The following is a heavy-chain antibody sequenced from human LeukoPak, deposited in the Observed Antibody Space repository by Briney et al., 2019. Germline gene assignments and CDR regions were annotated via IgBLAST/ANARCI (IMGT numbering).Heavy chain of an antibody. D-gene: IGHD4-23*01. CDR3: ASYTVVTPEPDY. J-gene: IGHJ4*02. V-gene: IGHV3-30*02. CDR2: IRFDGSAK. Sequence: PGGSLRLSCAASGFTFSSYGMHWVRQAPGKGLEWVAFIRFDGSAKYYADSVKGRFTISRDNSKNTLYLQMNSLRAEDTAVYYCASYTVVTPEPDYWRQGPLVTVSS. CDR1: GFTFSSYG.